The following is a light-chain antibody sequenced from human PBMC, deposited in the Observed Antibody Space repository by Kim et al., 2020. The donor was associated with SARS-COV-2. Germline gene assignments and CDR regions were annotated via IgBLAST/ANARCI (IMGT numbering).Light chain of an antibody. J-gene: IGKJ2*01. Sequence: DIQMTQSPSSLSASAGDRVTITCRASQSIRNYLNWYQQKPGKAPKVLIYAASSLQSGVPSRFSGSGSGTDFTLTITSLQPEDFAIYYCQQSYSPPRTFGQGTKLEI. CDR1: QSIRNY. CDR3: QQSYSPPRT. CDR2: AAS. V-gene: IGKV1-39*01.